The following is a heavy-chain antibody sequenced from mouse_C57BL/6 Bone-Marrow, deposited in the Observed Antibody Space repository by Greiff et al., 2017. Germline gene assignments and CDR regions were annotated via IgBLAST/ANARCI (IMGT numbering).Heavy chain of an antibody. J-gene: IGHJ3*01. Sequence: EVKLQESGPELVKPGASVKISCKASGYSFTDYNMNWVKQSNGKSLEWIGVINPNYGTTSYNQKFKGKATLTVDQSSSTAYMQLNSLTSEESAVYYCARPQAYYSDWGFAYWGQGTLVTVSA. V-gene: IGHV1-39*01. CDR3: ARPQAYYSDWGFAY. CDR1: GYSFTDYN. D-gene: IGHD2-12*01. CDR2: INPNYGTT.